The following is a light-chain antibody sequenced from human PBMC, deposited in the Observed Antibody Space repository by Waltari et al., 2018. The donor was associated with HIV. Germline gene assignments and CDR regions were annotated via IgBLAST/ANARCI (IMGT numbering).Light chain of an antibody. CDR1: SSDVGGYNY. CDR2: DVS. Sequence: QSALTQPASVSGSPGQSITISCTGTSSDVGGYNYVSWYQQHPGKAPKLMIYDVSKRPSGISNRFSGSKSGNTASLTLSGLQAEDEADYYCSAQTGSTTLVFGGGTTLTVL. V-gene: IGLV2-14*03. CDR3: SAQTGSTTLV. J-gene: IGLJ3*02.